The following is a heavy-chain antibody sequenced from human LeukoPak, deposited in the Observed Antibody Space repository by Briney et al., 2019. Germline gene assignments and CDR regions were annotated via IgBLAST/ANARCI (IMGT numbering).Heavy chain of an antibody. CDR3: ARGGSYAMDV. V-gene: IGHV1-3*03. Sequence: ASVKVSCKASGYTFTRYPIHGGCQAPGRRLEWMGWINGGNGNAKYSQEFQGRVTITRDTSANTAYMELSSLRSEDMALYYCARGGSYAMDVWGQGTTVTVAS. CDR1: GYTFTRYP. D-gene: IGHD2-2*01. CDR2: INGGNGNA. J-gene: IGHJ6*02.